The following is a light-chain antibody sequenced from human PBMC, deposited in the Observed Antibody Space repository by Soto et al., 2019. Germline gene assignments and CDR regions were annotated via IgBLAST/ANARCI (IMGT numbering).Light chain of an antibody. J-gene: IGKJ1*01. CDR1: ARLLHKNGYNY. V-gene: IGKV2-28*01. CDR2: LGS. CDR3: MQPLENFRR. Sequence: IVMTQSPLSLSVTPGEAASISCMSSARLLHKNGYNYVDWYMQKPGQSPQLLIYLGSNRASGVTDRFSGSGSDTYFTLEISRVEADDVGVYYCMQPLENFRRFGQGTKVDIX.